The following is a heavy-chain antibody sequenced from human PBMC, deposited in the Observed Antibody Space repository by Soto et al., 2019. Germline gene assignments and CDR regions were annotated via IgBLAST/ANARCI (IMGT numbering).Heavy chain of an antibody. CDR3: SRQVKISSPHTYYFDP. D-gene: IGHD2-2*02. CDR2: FHSSASST. CDR1: GYSFTSYW. J-gene: IGHJ4*02. Sequence: GESLKISCXGSGYSFTSYWITWGRKMPGKGLEWMGRFHSSASSTNYSPSFLGHVTFSSDRSTSTPYLQWSSLKSSDTAMYYCSRQVKISSPHTYYFDPLGQGTLVTVSS. V-gene: IGHV5-10-1*01.